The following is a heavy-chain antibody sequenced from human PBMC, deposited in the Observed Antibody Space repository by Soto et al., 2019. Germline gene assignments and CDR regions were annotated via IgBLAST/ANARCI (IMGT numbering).Heavy chain of an antibody. D-gene: IGHD2-2*01. Sequence: PEECLIIFCSACDYSFKSYCIVWVPHLAGEGMELMGVIFPSGSDTRYSPSLRGQITISADSSINTAYLKLNSLNAADSYIYYCERRVGSSRRYFDNWGQGTMVTVSS. CDR2: IFPSGSDT. CDR3: ERRVGSSRRYFDN. J-gene: IGHJ4*02. CDR1: DYSFKSYC. V-gene: IGHV5-51*01.